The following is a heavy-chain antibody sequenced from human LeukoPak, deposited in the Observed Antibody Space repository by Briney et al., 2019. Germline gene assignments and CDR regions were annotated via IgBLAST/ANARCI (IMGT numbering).Heavy chain of an antibody. J-gene: IGHJ4*02. CDR1: GGSISSYY. CDR3: ASQRQNRVGATIDY. Sequence: PSETLSLTCTVSGGSISSYYWSWIRQPPGKGLEWIGYIYYSGSTNCNPSLKSRVTISVDTSKNQFSLKLSSVTAADTAVYYCASQRQNRVGATIDYWGQGTLVTVSS. V-gene: IGHV4-59*01. CDR2: IYYSGST. D-gene: IGHD1-26*01.